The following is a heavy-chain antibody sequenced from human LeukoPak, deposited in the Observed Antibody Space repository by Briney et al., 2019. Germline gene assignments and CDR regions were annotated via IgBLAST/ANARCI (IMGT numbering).Heavy chain of an antibody. D-gene: IGHD3-10*01. CDR3: ARRGSGNLHRNWFDP. CDR1: GYGFASYW. Sequence: GESLKISCKGSGYGFASYWIGWVRQTPEKGLEWMGIIYPADSDTIYSPSFQGQVTISADKSISTAYLQWSSLRASDTAIYYCARRGSGNLHRNWFDPWGQGTLVTVSS. J-gene: IGHJ5*02. CDR2: IYPADSDT. V-gene: IGHV5-51*01.